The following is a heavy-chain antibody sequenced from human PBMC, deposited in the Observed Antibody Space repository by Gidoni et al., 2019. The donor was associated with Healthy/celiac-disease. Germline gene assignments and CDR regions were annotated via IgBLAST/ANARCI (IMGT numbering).Heavy chain of an antibody. CDR3: AKDIGSADFWSGIDY. D-gene: IGHD3-3*01. J-gene: IGHJ4*02. Sequence: EVQLVESGGGLVQPGRSLRLSCAASVFTFDAYAMHWVRQAPGKGLEWVSGISWNSGSIGYADSVKGRFTISRDNAKNSLYLQMNSLRAEDTALYYCAKDIGSADFWSGIDYWGQGTLVTVSS. CDR1: VFTFDAYA. V-gene: IGHV3-9*01. CDR2: ISWNSGSI.